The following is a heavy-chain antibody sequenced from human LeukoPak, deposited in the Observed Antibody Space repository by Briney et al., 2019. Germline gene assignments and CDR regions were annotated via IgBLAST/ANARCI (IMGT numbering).Heavy chain of an antibody. V-gene: IGHV3-21*01. J-gene: IGHJ3*02. Sequence: PGWGLPLSCVACVFTLIHYSLHALGPAAAKEGAGVSSISSSSSYIYYEDSVKGRFTISRDNAKKYLYLQMNSLRDEDTAVYYCARERPYDAPHAFDIWGQGTMVTVPS. CDR1: VFTLIHYS. CDR3: ARERPYDAPHAFDI. D-gene: IGHD3-3*01. CDR2: ISSSSSYI.